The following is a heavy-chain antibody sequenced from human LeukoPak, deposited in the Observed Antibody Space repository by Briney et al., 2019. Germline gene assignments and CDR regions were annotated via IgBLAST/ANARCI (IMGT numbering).Heavy chain of an antibody. V-gene: IGHV1-69*13. CDR1: GGTFSSYA. CDR2: IIPIFGTA. CDR3: AGLAAAPYK. J-gene: IGHJ4*02. D-gene: IGHD6-13*01. Sequence: EASVTVSCTASGGTFSSYAISWVRQAPGQGLEWMGGIIPIFGTANYAQKFQGRVTITADESTSTAYMELSSLRSEDTAVYYCAGLAAAPYKWGQGTLVTVS.